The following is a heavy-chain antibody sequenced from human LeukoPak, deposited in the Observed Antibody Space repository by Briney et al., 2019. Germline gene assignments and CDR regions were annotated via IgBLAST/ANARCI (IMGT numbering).Heavy chain of an antibody. Sequence: SETLSLTCTVSGGSISSYYWSWIRQPAGKGLEWIGRIYTSGSTNYNLSLKSRVTISVDTSKNQFSLKLSSVTAADTAVYYCARGQQWLPIDYWGQGTLVTVSS. J-gene: IGHJ4*02. V-gene: IGHV4-4*07. CDR1: GGSISSYY. D-gene: IGHD6-19*01. CDR2: IYTSGST. CDR3: ARGQQWLPIDY.